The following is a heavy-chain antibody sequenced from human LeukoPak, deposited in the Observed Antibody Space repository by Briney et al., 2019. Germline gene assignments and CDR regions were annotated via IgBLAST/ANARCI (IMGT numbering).Heavy chain of an antibody. V-gene: IGHV3-23*01. CDR1: GFTFSSYA. CDR3: ATSPGGLSDYYDSSGYLDAFDI. Sequence: GGSLRLSCAASGFTFSSYAMSWVRQAPGKGLEWVSAISGSGGSTYYADSVKGRFTISRDNSKNTLYLQMNSLRAEDTAVYYCATSPGGLSDYYDSSGYLDAFDIWGQGTMVTVSS. J-gene: IGHJ3*02. D-gene: IGHD3-22*01. CDR2: ISGSGGST.